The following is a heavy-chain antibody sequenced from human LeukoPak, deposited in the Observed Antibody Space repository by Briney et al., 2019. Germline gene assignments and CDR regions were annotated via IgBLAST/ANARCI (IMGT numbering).Heavy chain of an antibody. V-gene: IGHV4-59*08. J-gene: IGHJ4*02. CDR1: GGSITPYY. CDR2: IYYTGST. CDR3: ARHPIFGGSNVYAFDY. Sequence: SETLSLTCTVSGGSITPYYWSWIRQPPGKGLEWIGYIYYTGSTNYSPSLKSRVTISVDTSKNHFSLKLTSVTAADTAVYYCARHPIFGGSNVYAFDYWGQGTLVTVSS. D-gene: IGHD3-16*01.